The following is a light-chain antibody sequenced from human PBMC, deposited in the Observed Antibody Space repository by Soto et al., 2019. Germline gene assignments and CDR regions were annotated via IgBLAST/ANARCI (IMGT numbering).Light chain of an antibody. J-gene: IGLJ1*01. V-gene: IGLV1-40*01. CDR3: QSYDSTLSARYV. CDR1: SSNIGANYD. Sequence: QSVLTPPPSVSGAPGQRVTISCTGSSSNIGANYDVHWYQHRPGTAPKLLIFGNTNRPSGVPDRFSGSKSGTSASLAITGLQAEDEGDYYCQSYDSTLSARYVFGTGTKVPS. CDR2: GNT.